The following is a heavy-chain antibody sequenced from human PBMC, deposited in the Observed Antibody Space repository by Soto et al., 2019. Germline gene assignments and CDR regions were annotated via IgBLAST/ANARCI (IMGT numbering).Heavy chain of an antibody. J-gene: IGHJ5*02. CDR3: AHSYYGSGRLT. V-gene: IGHV2-5*02. D-gene: IGHD3-10*01. CDR1: GFSLTTYGVG. CDR2: IYWDDDK. Sequence: QITLKESGPTLVKPTQTLTLTCTFSGFSLTTYGVGVSWIRQPPGKALEWLSLIYWDDDKRYRPSLRSRLTITHDSSKNQVVLTMTNVDPVDAGTYYCAHSYYGSGRLTWGPGTLVAVSS.